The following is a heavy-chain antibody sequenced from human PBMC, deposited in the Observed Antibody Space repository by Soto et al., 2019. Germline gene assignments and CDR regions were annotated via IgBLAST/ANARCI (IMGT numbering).Heavy chain of an antibody. V-gene: IGHV1-69*13. CDR3: ARGYYDSSGTIDY. CDR2: IIPIFGTA. CDR1: GVTFSSYA. Sequence: ASVKVSCKASGVTFSSYAISWVRQAPGQGLEWMGGIIPIFGTANYAQKFQGRVTITADESTSTAYMELSSLRSEDTAVYYCARGYYDSSGTIDYWGQGTLVTVSS. D-gene: IGHD3-22*01. J-gene: IGHJ4*02.